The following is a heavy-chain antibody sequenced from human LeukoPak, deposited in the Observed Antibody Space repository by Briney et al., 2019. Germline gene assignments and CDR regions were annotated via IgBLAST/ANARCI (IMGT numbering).Heavy chain of an antibody. CDR2: ISYDGSNK. V-gene: IGHV3-30*18. J-gene: IGHJ4*02. CDR3: AKGTYDYSSDY. D-gene: IGHD3-22*01. Sequence: GGSLRLSCAASGFTFSSYGMHWVRQAPGKGLEWVAVISYDGSNKYYADSVKGRFTISRDNPKNTLYLQMNSLRAEDTAVYYCAKGTYDYSSDYWGQGTLVTVSS. CDR1: GFTFSSYG.